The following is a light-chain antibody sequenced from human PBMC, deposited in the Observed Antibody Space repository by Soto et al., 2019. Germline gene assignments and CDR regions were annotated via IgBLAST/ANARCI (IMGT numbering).Light chain of an antibody. CDR2: GAS. V-gene: IGKV3-15*01. CDR3: QEYNNWHPIT. J-gene: IGKJ4*01. Sequence: EIVMTQSPATLSVSPGERATLSCRASQSISSKLAWYQQKPGQAPRLLIYGASTRATGIPVRFSGSGSGTGFTLTITSLQSEDFAVYYCQEYNNWHPITFGGGTKVEIK. CDR1: QSISSK.